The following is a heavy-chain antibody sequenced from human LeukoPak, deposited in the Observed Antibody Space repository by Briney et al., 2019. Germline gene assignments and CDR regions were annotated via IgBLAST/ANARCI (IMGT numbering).Heavy chain of an antibody. CDR3: ARAAYDSNGFTANHDY. J-gene: IGHJ4*02. CDR2: LYSDGTT. V-gene: IGHV3-53*01. Sequence: PGGSLRLSCAASGFTFSGYWMSWVRQTPGKGLEWVSVLYSDGTTYYADSVKGRFTISRDNSKNTLYLEMNNLRAEDTAVYYCARAAYDSNGFTANHDYWGQGTLVTVSS. D-gene: IGHD3-22*01. CDR1: GFTFSGYW.